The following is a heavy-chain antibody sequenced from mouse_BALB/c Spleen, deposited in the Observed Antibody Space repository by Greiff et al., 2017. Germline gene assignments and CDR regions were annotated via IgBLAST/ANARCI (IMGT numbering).Heavy chain of an antibody. J-gene: IGHJ1*01. CDR1: GFTFNPYA. CDR2: VRSKSNNYAT. D-gene: IGHD2-3*01. CDR3: VRGYDYFDV. Sequence: GGGLVQPKGSLKLSCAASGFTFNPYAMNWVRQAPGKGLEWVARVRSKSNNYATYYADSVKDRFTISRDDSQSMLYLQMNNLTTEDTAMYYCVRGYDYFDVWGAGTTVTVSS. V-gene: IGHV10-1*02.